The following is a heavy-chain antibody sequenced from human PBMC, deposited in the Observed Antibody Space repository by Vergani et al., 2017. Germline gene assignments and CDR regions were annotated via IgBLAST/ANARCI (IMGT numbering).Heavy chain of an antibody. J-gene: IGHJ6*02. D-gene: IGHD2-15*01. V-gene: IGHV3-23*01. CDR2: ISGSGGNT. CDR1: GFTFSSYA. CDR3: AKARDPNCKGGNCYSYYYGLDL. Sequence: EVQLLESGGGLVQPGGSLRLSCGASGFTFSSYAMTWVRQAPGKGLEWVSAISGSGGNTFYTDSVKGRFTISRDNSKDTLYLQMNSLRVEDTAIYYCAKARDPNCKGGNCYSYYYGLDLWGPGTTVTVSS.